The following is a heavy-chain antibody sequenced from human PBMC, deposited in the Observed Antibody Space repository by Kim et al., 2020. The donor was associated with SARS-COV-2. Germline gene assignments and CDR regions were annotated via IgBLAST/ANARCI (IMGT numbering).Heavy chain of an antibody. D-gene: IGHD5-12*01. CDR2: ISSSGSTI. CDR3: ARDHSGYDDGPGY. Sequence: GGSLRLSCAASGFTFSSYEMNWVRQAPGKGLEWVSYISSSGSTIYYADSVKGRFTISRDNAKNSLYLQMNSLRAEDTAVYYCARDHSGYDDGPGYWGQGTLVTVSS. J-gene: IGHJ4*02. CDR1: GFTFSSYE. V-gene: IGHV3-48*03.